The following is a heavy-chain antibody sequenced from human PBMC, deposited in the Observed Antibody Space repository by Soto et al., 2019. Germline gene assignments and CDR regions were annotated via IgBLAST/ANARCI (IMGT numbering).Heavy chain of an antibody. CDR2: IYPGDSDT. D-gene: IGHD2-15*01. CDR3: ARLCSGGSCYPYYYYGMDV. Sequence: PGESLKISCKGSGYSFTSYWIGWVRQMPGKGLEWMGIIYPGDSDTRYSPSFQGQVTISADKSISTAYPQWSSLKASDTAMYYCARLCSGGSCYPYYYYGMDVWGQGTTVTVSS. CDR1: GYSFTSYW. J-gene: IGHJ6*02. V-gene: IGHV5-51*01.